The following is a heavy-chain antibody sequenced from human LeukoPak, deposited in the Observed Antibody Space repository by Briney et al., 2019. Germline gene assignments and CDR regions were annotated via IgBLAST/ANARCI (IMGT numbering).Heavy chain of an antibody. CDR1: GGSFSGYY. CDR3: ATGYSGYASYYYGMDV. Sequence: SETPSLTCAVYGGSFSGYYWSWIRQPPGKGLEWIGEINHSGSTNYNPSLKSRVTISVDTSKNQFSLKLSSVTAADTAVYYCATGYSGYASYYYGMDVWGQGTTVTVSS. J-gene: IGHJ6*02. CDR2: INHSGST. D-gene: IGHD5-12*01. V-gene: IGHV4-34*01.